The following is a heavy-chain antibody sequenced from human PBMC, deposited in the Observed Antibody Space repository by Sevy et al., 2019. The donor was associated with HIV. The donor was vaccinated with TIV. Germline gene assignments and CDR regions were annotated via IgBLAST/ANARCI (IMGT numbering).Heavy chain of an antibody. J-gene: IGHJ6*02. CDR1: GFTFSSYG. V-gene: IGHV3-33*01. Sequence: GGSLRLSCAASGFTFSSYGMHWVRQAPGKGLEWVAVIWYDGSNKYYADSVKGRFTISRDNSKNTLYLQMNSLRAEDTAVYYCARDTNTNVSRLINFYGMDVWGQGTTVTVSS. CDR3: ARDTNTNVSRLINFYGMDV. CDR2: IWYDGSNK. D-gene: IGHD3-3*02.